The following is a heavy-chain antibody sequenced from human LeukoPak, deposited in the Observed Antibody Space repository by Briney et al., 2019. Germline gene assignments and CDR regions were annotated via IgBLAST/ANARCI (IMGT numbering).Heavy chain of an antibody. J-gene: IGHJ6*03. Sequence: PSETLSLTCTVSGGSISSSSYYWGWIRQPPGKGLEWIGSIYYSGSTNYNPSLKSRATMSVDTSKNQFSLKLSSVTAADTAVYYCARLRDYYYNYMDVWGKGTTVTISS. V-gene: IGHV4-39*01. CDR1: GGSISSSSYY. CDR2: IYYSGST. CDR3: ARLRDYYYNYMDV.